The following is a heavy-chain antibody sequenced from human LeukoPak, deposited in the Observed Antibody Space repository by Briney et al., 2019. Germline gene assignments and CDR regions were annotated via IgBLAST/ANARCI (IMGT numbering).Heavy chain of an antibody. CDR2: ISGSGGST. CDR3: AKDHGTAGYDFWSGYYRYYYGMDV. CDR1: GFTFSSYA. V-gene: IGHV3-23*01. D-gene: IGHD3-3*01. Sequence: PGGSLRPSCAASGFTFSSYAMSWVRQAPGKGLEWVSAISGSGGSTYYADSVKGRFTISRDNSKNTLYLQMNSLRAEDTAVYYCAKDHGTAGYDFWSGYYRYYYGMDVWGQGTTVTVSS. J-gene: IGHJ6*02.